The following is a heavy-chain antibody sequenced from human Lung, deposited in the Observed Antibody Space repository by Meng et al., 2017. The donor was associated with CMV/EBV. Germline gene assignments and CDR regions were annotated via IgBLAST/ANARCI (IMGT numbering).Heavy chain of an antibody. CDR1: GFTFSSYA. Sequence: RISCAASGFTFSSYAMHWVRQAPGKGLEWVAVISYDGSNKYYADSVKGRFTISRDNSKNTLYLQMNSLRAEDTAVYYCARDRPYCSSTSCYTTYYGRDFWXKGTXVTVSS. CDR2: ISYDGSNK. CDR3: ARDRPYCSSTSCYTTYYGRDF. D-gene: IGHD2-2*02. V-gene: IGHV3-30-3*01. J-gene: IGHJ6*04.